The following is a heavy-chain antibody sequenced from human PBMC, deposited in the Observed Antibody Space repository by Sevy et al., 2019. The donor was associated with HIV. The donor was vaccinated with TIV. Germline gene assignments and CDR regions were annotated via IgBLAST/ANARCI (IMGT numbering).Heavy chain of an antibody. CDR1: GFTYS. J-gene: IGHJ4*02. CDR2: ISDSSATI. V-gene: IGHV3-48*01. Sequence: GGYLRLYCVASGFTYSMNWVRQAPGKGLEWVSYISDSSATIHYADSVKGRFTISRDNAKNSLYLQMNTLRAEDTAVYYCASQRGGYERLYYFDSWGQGTLVTVSS. D-gene: IGHD5-12*01. CDR3: ASQRGGYERLYYFDS.